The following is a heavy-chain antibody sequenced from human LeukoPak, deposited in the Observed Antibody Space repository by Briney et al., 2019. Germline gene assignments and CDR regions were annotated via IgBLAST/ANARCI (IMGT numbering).Heavy chain of an antibody. CDR1: GYTFSSYD. Sequence: GSVKVSCKASGYTFSSYDINWVRQATGQGLEWMGWMNPNSGNTGYAQKLQGRVTMTRNTSISTAYMELSSLRSEDTAVYYCARDTQGVRGIIRDPDYWGQGTLVTVSS. V-gene: IGHV1-8*01. CDR2: MNPNSGNT. CDR3: ARDTQGVRGIIRDPDY. D-gene: IGHD3-10*01. J-gene: IGHJ4*02.